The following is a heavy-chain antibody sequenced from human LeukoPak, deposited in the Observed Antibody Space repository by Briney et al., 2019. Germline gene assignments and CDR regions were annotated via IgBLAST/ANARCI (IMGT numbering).Heavy chain of an antibody. Sequence: SETLSLTCAVSGYSISGGYYWGWIRQPPGKGLEWIGSIYHSGSTYYNPSLKSRVTISVDTSKNQFSLKLSSVTAADTAVYYCARDYDFWSGYSGWGQGTLVTVSS. D-gene: IGHD3-3*01. CDR3: ARDYDFWSGYSG. V-gene: IGHV4-38-2*01. CDR1: GYSISGGYY. CDR2: IYHSGST. J-gene: IGHJ4*02.